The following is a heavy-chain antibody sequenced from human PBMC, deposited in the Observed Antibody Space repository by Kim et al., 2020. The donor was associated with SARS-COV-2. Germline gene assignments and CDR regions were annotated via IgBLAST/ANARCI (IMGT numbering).Heavy chain of an antibody. V-gene: IGHV4-39*07. D-gene: IGHD3-16*02. CDR3: ARTVMITFGGVIDY. J-gene: IGHJ4*02. Sequence: NPSLTRRVTISVDTSKNQFSLKLSSVTAADTAVYYCARTVMITFGGVIDYWGQGTLVTVSS.